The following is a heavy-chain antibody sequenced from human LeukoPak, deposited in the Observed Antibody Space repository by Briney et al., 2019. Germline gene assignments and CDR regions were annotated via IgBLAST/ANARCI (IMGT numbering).Heavy chain of an antibody. V-gene: IGHV1-2*02. CDR2: INPNSGGT. J-gene: IGHJ4*02. Sequence: GASVKVSCKASGYTFTGYYMHWVRQAPGQGLEWMGWINPNSGGTNYAQKFQGRVTMTRDTSISTAYMELSRLRSDNTAVYYCARARPSSYYYDSSGYYLLDYWGQGTLVTVSS. D-gene: IGHD3-22*01. CDR1: GYTFTGYY. CDR3: ARARPSSYYYDSSGYYLLDY.